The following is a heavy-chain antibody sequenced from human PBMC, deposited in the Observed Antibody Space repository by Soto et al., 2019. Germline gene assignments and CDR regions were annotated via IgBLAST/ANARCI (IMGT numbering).Heavy chain of an antibody. CDR1: GYTFTGYY. Sequence: ASVKVSCKASGYTFTGYYMHWVRQAPGQGLEWMGWINPNSGGTNYAQKFQGWVTMTRDTSISTAYMELSRLRSDDTAVYHCARVGIEMDTAMATYFDYWGQGTLVTVSS. CDR3: ARVGIEMDTAMATYFDY. J-gene: IGHJ4*02. D-gene: IGHD5-18*01. V-gene: IGHV1-2*04. CDR2: INPNSGGT.